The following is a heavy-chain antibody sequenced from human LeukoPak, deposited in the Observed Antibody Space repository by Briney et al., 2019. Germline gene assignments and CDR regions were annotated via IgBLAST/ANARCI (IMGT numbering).Heavy chain of an antibody. D-gene: IGHD6-19*01. CDR1: GYSFTSYW. V-gene: IGHV5-51*01. CDR2: IYPGDSDT. Sequence: GESLKISCKGSGYSFTSYWIGWVRQMPGKGLEWMGIIYPGDSDTRYSPSFQGQVTISADKSISTAYLQWSSLKASDTAMYYCARHLRLVAGTGYYYYYYMDVWGKGTTVTVSS. CDR3: ARHLRLVAGTGYYYYYYMDV. J-gene: IGHJ6*03.